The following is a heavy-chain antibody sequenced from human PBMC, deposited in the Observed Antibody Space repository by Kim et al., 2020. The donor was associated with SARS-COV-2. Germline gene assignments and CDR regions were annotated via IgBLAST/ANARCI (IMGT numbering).Heavy chain of an antibody. CDR3: ARSGPSITGFDY. D-gene: IGHD1-20*01. J-gene: IGHJ4*02. V-gene: IGHV1-18*01. Sequence: TNYSHKLHGRVTMTTDTSTSTAYMELRSLRSDDTAIYYCARSGPSITGFDYWGQGTLVTVSS. CDR2: T.